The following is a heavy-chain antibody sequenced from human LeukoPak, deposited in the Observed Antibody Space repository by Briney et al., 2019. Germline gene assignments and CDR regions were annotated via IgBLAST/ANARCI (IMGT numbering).Heavy chain of an antibody. D-gene: IGHD3-10*01. Sequence: GGSLRLSCAASGFTFSSYSMNWVRQAPGKGLEWVSVVYTDGNIYYADSVKGRFTISKDNSKNTVDLLMNNVRAEDTALYYCAKGKFGDPLNYWGQGTLVTVSS. J-gene: IGHJ4*02. CDR3: AKGKFGDPLNY. V-gene: IGHV3-53*01. CDR1: GFTFSSYS. CDR2: VYTDGNI.